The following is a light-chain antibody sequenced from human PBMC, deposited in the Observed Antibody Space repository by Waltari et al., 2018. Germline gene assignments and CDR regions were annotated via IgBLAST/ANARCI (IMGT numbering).Light chain of an antibody. CDR2: GKN. J-gene: IGLJ1*01. Sequence: SSELTQDPVVSVALGQTVRITCQGDSLRYYNENWYHQKPGQAPVLVMYGKNNRPSGIPDRFSGSYSGTTASLIITGAQAEDEGDYYCNSRDSRGHPLVFGTGTKVTVL. CDR3: NSRDSRGHPLV. CDR1: SLRYYN. V-gene: IGLV3-19*01.